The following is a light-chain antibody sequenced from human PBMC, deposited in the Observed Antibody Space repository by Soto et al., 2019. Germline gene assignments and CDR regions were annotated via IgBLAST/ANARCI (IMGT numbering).Light chain of an antibody. Sequence: QSALTQPPSASGSPGQSVAISCTGTSSDVGGYNYVSWYQQQPGKGPNLLIYGVNSRPSGISNRFSGSKSGNTASLTISGLQVEDEAEYFCGSFTTSRIWVFGGGTKLTVL. CDR2: GVN. V-gene: IGLV2-14*01. J-gene: IGLJ3*02. CDR3: GSFTTSRIWV. CDR1: SSDVGGYNY.